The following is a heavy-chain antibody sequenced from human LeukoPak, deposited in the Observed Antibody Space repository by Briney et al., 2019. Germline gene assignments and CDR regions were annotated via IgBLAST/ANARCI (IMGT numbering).Heavy chain of an antibody. J-gene: IGHJ4*02. D-gene: IGHD4-17*01. CDR3: ARIDYGDYHFDY. Sequence: PGGSLRLSCAASEFTFSSYWMSWVRQAPGKGLEWVANIKQDGGQIYYLDSVKGRFTVSRDNAKNSLYLQMNSLRAEDTAMYYCARIDYGDYHFDYWGQGTLVTVSS. CDR2: IKQDGGQI. V-gene: IGHV3-7*01. CDR1: EFTFSSYW.